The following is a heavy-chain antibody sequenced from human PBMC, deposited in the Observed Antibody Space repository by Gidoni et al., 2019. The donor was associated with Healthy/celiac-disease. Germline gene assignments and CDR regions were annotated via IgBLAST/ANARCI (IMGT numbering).Heavy chain of an antibody. CDR2: IYYSGST. J-gene: IGHJ4*02. Sequence: QVQLQESGPGLVKPSQTLSLICTVSGGSISSGGYYWSWIRQHPGKGLEWIGYIYYSGSTYYNPSLKSRVTISVDTSKNQCSLKLSSVTAADTAVYYCARGGGYDSSGYFGVGDYWGQGTLVTVSS. V-gene: IGHV4-31*03. CDR1: GGSISSGGYY. D-gene: IGHD3-22*01. CDR3: ARGGGYDSSGYFGVGDY.